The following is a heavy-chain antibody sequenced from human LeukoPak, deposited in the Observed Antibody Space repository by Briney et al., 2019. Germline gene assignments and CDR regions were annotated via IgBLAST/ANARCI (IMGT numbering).Heavy chain of an antibody. CDR2: IYPGDSDT. D-gene: IGHD1-1*01. CDR3: ARHTSPHYAMDV. Sequence: GESLKISCEGSGYSFTSYWIAWVRQMPGTGLEWMGIIYPGDSDTRYSPSFRGQVTISADKSINTAYLQWSSLKASDTAIYYCARHTSPHYAMDVWGQGTTVTVSS. CDR1: GYSFTSYW. V-gene: IGHV5-51*01. J-gene: IGHJ6*02.